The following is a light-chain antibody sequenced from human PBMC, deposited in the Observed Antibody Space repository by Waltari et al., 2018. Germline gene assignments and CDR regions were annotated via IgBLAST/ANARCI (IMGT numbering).Light chain of an antibody. V-gene: IGLV2-23*02. CDR3: SSYGGIATLV. Sequence: QSALTQPASVSGSPGQSITISCSGRTSAIGGYNLVSWYQHHPGKAPKLMLYEVNKRPSGVSDRFSGSKSGNTASLTISGLQADDEADYLCSSYGGIATLVFGGGTKLTVL. CDR2: EVN. CDR1: TSAIGGYNL. J-gene: IGLJ2*01.